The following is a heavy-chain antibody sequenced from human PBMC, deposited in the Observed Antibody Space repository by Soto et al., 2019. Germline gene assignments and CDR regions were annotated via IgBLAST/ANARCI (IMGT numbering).Heavy chain of an antibody. CDR2: ISAYNGNT. D-gene: IGHD6-13*01. CDR1: GYMFSNYG. CDR3: ARVVPEQLLRYYYYYYMDV. Sequence: QALLVQSGAEVKKPGASVKVSCKASGYMFSNYGISWVRQAPGQGLEWMGWISAYNGNTHYEQKFEDRGTMTADTSTSTADMEVRSLTSDDTAVYFCARVVPEQLLRYYYYYYMDVWGEGTTVTVSS. V-gene: IGHV1-18*01. J-gene: IGHJ6*03.